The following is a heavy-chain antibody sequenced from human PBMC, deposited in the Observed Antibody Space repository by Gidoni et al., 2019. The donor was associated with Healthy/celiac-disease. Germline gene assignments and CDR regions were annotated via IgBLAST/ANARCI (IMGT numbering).Heavy chain of an antibody. CDR1: GFTFSSYA. J-gene: IGHJ4*02. CDR2: ISYDGSNK. Sequence: QVQLVESGGGVVQPGRSLRLSCAASGFTFSSYAMHWVRQAPGKGLEGVAVISYDGSNKYYADSVKGRFTISRDNSKNTLYLQMNSLRAEDTAVYYCARLPYYSGYDLSGPFYWGQGTLVTVSS. CDR3: ARLPYYSGYDLSGPFY. V-gene: IGHV3-30-3*01. D-gene: IGHD5-12*01.